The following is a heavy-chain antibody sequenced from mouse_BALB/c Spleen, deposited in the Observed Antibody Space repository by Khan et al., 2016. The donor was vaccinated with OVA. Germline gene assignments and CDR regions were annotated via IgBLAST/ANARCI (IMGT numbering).Heavy chain of an antibody. CDR2: FVPSTGYT. CDR1: GYTFTTYW. D-gene: IGHD2-1*01. J-gene: IGHJ3*01. Sequence: QVQLKQSGAELAKPGASVKMSCTASGYTFTTYWMHWVIQRLGQGLEWIGYFVPSTGYTESNQTFKDKAPLTPDKSSSTAYMQLISLTSEDSAVEYCARRGLYGICAYWGQGTLVTVSA. V-gene: IGHV1-7*01. CDR3: ARRGLYGICAY.